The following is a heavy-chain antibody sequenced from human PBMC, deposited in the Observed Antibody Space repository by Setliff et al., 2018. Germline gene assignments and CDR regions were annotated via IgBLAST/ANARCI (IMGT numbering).Heavy chain of an antibody. D-gene: IGHD3-3*01. V-gene: IGHV4-61*09. Sequence: TLSLTCTVSGDPMSSRRYYWAWIRQPAGKGLEWIGQIYTSWSTNYNPSLKSRVTISLDTSKNQFSLNLSSLTAADTAVYYCARVSGFQYMDVWGKGTTVTVSS. J-gene: IGHJ6*03. CDR2: IYTSWST. CDR1: GDPMSSRRYY. CDR3: ARVSGFQYMDV.